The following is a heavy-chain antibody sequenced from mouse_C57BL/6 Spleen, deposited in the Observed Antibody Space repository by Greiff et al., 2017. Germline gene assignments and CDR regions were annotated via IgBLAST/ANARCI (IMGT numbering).Heavy chain of an antibody. J-gene: IGHJ4*01. Sequence: QVQLQQPGAELVKPGASVKMSCKASGYTFTSYWITWVKQRPGQGLEWIGDIYPGSGSTNYNEKFKSKATLTVDTSSSTAYMQLSSLTSEDSAVYYCERQSYYDDDCAMDDWGQGTSVTVAS. CDR3: ERQSYYDDDCAMDD. V-gene: IGHV1-55*01. D-gene: IGHD2-4*01. CDR1: GYTFTSYW. CDR2: IYPGSGST.